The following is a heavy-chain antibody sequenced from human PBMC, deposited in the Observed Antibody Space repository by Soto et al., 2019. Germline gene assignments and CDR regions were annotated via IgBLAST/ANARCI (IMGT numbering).Heavy chain of an antibody. CDR1: GFTFSSYA. Sequence: GESLKISCAASGFTFSSYAMSWVRQAPGKGLEWVSAISGSGGSTYYADSVKGRFTISRDNSKNTLYLQMNSLRAEDTAVYYCAKNGRGRAMVIFFDYWGQGTLVTVSS. CDR2: ISGSGGST. J-gene: IGHJ4*02. D-gene: IGHD5-18*01. CDR3: AKNGRGRAMVIFFDY. V-gene: IGHV3-23*01.